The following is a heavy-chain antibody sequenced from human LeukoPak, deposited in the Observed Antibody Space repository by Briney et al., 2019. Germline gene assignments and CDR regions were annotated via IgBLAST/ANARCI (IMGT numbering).Heavy chain of an antibody. CDR2: IIPIFGTA. V-gene: IGHV1-69*01. J-gene: IGHJ3*02. CDR1: GGAFSSYA. CDR3: ARAPPYYYDSSGPNDAFDI. D-gene: IGHD3-22*01. Sequence: SVKVSCKASGGAFSSYAISWVRQAPGQGLEWMGGIIPIFGTANYAQKFQGRVTITADESTSTAYMELSSLRSEDTAVYYCARAPPYYYDSSGPNDAFDIWGQGTMVTVSS.